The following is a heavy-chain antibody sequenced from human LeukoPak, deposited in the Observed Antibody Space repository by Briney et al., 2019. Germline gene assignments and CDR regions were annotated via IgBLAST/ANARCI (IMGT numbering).Heavy chain of an antibody. V-gene: IGHV1-2*02. J-gene: IGHJ6*03. CDR1: GYTFTGYY. Sequence: EASVKVSCKASGYTFTGYYMHWVRQAPGQGLEGMGWINPNSGGTNYAQKFQGRVTMTRDTSISTAYMELSRLRSDDTAVYYCARSETYVYYMDVWGKGTTVTVSS. D-gene: IGHD3-10*02. CDR3: ARSETYVYYMDV. CDR2: INPNSGGT.